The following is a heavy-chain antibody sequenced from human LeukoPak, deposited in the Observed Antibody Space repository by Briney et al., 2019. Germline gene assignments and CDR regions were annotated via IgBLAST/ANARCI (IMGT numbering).Heavy chain of an antibody. V-gene: IGHV1-18*01. J-gene: IGHJ5*02. CDR2: ISTHNGNT. CDR1: GYTFSTYG. CDR3: ARDREGFGLDP. Sequence: GASVKVSCKTSGYTFSTYGITWVRLAPGQGLDWMGWISTHNGNTFYAQKFQGRVLMTIDTSTSTVYMEMRSLRSDDTAVYYCARDREGFGLDPWGQGTLVTVSS.